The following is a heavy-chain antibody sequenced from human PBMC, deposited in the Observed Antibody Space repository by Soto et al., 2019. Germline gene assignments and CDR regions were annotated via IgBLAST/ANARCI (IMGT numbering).Heavy chain of an antibody. D-gene: IGHD3-22*01. Sequence: SETLSLTCTVCGGSVSSGSYYWSWIRQPPGKGLEWIGYIYYSGSTNYNPSLKSRVTISVDTSKNQFSLKLSSVTAADTAVYYCASQSIKYYYDSSGYSDKGENYWGQGTLVTVSS. V-gene: IGHV4-61*01. CDR3: ASQSIKYYYDSSGYSDKGENY. J-gene: IGHJ4*02. CDR1: GGSVSSGSYY. CDR2: IYYSGST.